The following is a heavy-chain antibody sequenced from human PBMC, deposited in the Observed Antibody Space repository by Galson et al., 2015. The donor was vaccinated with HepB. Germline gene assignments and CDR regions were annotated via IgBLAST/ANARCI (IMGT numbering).Heavy chain of an antibody. Sequence: SLRLSCAASGFTFSSYSMNWVRQAPGKGLEWVSYISSSSSTIYYADSVKGRFTISRENAKNSLYLQMNSLRAGDTAVYYCARGVRYGDESDYYYYMDVWGKGTTVTVSS. CDR1: GFTFSSYS. CDR2: ISSSSSTI. D-gene: IGHD4-17*01. V-gene: IGHV3-48*01. CDR3: ARGVRYGDESDYYYYMDV. J-gene: IGHJ6*03.